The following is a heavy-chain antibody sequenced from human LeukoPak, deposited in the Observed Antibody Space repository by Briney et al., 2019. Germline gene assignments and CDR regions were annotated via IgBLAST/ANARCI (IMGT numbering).Heavy chain of an antibody. V-gene: IGHV4-59*11. CDR1: GGSISSHY. J-gene: IGHJ3*02. CDR3: ARGRRDGYNPDAFDI. Sequence: SETLSLTCTVSGGSISSHYWNWIWQPPGKGLEWIGYIYYTGSTKYIPSLKSRVAMSVDTSRNQFSLKLSSVTAADSAVYSCARGRRDGYNPDAFDIWGQGTVVSVSS. D-gene: IGHD5-24*01. CDR2: IYYTGST.